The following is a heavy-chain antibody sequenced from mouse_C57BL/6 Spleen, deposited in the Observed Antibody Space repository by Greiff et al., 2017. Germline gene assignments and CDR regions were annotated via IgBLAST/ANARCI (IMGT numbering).Heavy chain of an antibody. Sequence: QVQLQQSGPELVKPGASVKISCKASGYAFSSSWMNWVKQRPGKGLEWIGRIYPGDGDTTYNGKFKGKATLTADKSSSTAYMQLSSLTSEDSAVYFCARSLYYGSSYGWYFDVWGTGTTVTVSS. CDR2: IYPGDGDT. CDR3: ARSLYYGSSYGWYFDV. CDR1: GYAFSSSW. V-gene: IGHV1-82*01. J-gene: IGHJ1*03. D-gene: IGHD1-1*01.